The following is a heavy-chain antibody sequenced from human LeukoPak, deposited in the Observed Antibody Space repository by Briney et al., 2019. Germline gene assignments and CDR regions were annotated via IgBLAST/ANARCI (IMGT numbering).Heavy chain of an antibody. CDR3: ARLAAAHHFDY. V-gene: IGHV3-66*04. CDR2: IYGGGST. D-gene: IGHD6-13*01. J-gene: IGHJ4*02. CDR1: GLTVGSNY. Sequence: PGGSLRLSRAASGLTVGSNYMTWVRQAPGKGLEWVSVIYGGGSTYYADSAKGRFTISRDNSKNTLYLQMNSLRAEDTAVYYCARLAAAHHFDYWGQGTLVPVSS.